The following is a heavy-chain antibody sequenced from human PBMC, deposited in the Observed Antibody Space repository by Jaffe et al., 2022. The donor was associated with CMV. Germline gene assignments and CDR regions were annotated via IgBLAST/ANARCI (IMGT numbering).Heavy chain of an antibody. D-gene: IGHD2-15*01. CDR1: GFTVSSRY. CDR3: AMEARDGGYYYGMDV. CDR2: IYSGGGT. J-gene: IGHJ6*02. V-gene: IGHV3-53*01. Sequence: EVQLVESGGGLIQPGGSLRLSCAASGFTVSSRYMSWVRQAPGKGLEWVSVIYSGGGTFYADSVKGRFTISRDNSKNTVHLLMNSLRAEDTAVYYCAMEARDGGYYYGMDVWGQGTSVTVSS.